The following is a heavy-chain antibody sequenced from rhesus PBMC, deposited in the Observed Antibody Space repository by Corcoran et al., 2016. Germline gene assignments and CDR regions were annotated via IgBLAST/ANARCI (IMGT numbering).Heavy chain of an antibody. Sequence: QVQLQESGPGLVKPSETLSLTCAVSGGSVSSSNWWSWIRQPPGKGLEWIGYISGSSGSTYYNPSLKSRVTISTDTSKNQFSLKLNSVTAADTAVYYCAREGTYGSSYYFDYWGQGVLVTVSS. V-gene: IGHV4-65*01. D-gene: IGHD4-29*01. CDR1: GGSVSSSNW. CDR3: AREGTYGSSYYFDY. J-gene: IGHJ4*01. CDR2: ISGSSGST.